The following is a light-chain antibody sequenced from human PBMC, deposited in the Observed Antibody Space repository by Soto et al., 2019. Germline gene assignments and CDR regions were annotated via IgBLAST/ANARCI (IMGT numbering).Light chain of an antibody. Sequence: DIQMTQSPSSLSASVGDRVTITCRAGQSISSYLNWYQQKPGKAPKLLIYAASNLQSGVPSRFSGSGSGTDFTLTISSLQPGDSATYYCQQSYSTPPEYTFGRGTKLEIK. CDR3: QQSYSTPPEYT. V-gene: IGKV1-39*01. J-gene: IGKJ2*01. CDR1: QSISSY. CDR2: AAS.